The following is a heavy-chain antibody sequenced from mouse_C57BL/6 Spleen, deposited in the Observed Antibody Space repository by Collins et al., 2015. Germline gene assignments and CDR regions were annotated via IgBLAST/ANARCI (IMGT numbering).Heavy chain of an antibody. CDR1: GYTFISHW. CDR2: IYPGSGRT. CDR3: ARKGLLWLRRNFDY. D-gene: IGHD2-2*01. J-gene: IGHJ2*01. V-gene: IGHV1-55*01. Sequence: QVQLQQPGAELVKPGAPVKMSCKASGYTFISHWITWVKQRPGQGPEWIGDIYPGSGRTNYNEKFKSKATLTVDIFSSTAYMQLNSLTSEDSAVYYCARKGLLWLRRNFDYWGQGTTLTVSS.